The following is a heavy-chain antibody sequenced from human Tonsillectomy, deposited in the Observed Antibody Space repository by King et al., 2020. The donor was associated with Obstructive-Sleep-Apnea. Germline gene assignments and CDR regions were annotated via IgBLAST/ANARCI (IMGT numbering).Heavy chain of an antibody. D-gene: IGHD1-7*01. Sequence: QLVQSRAEVKKPGESLKISCKASGYNFAINWIGWVRQMPGKGLQWMGIIFPADSDTRYSPSFQGRFTLSADKSISTAYLQWSRLKASDTAMYYCASQGDLLELRDDALDIWGQGTMVTVSS. CDR3: ASQGDLLELRDDALDI. CDR1: GYNFAINW. J-gene: IGHJ3*02. CDR2: IFPADSDT. V-gene: IGHV5-51*01.